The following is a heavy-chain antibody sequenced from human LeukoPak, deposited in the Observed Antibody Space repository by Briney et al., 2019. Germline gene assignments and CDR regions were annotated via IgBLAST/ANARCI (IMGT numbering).Heavy chain of an antibody. CDR2: ISSSGSST. CDR3: AKSITIFAQYYFDY. V-gene: IGHV3-23*01. D-gene: IGHD3-3*01. J-gene: IGHJ4*02. CDR1: GFTFSTYA. Sequence: GGSLRLSCVASGFTFSTYAMSWVRQAPGKGLEWVSVISSSGSSTYYADSVKGRVTISRDNLKNTLYLQMNSQRAEDTAVYYCAKSITIFAQYYFDYWGQGTLVTVSS.